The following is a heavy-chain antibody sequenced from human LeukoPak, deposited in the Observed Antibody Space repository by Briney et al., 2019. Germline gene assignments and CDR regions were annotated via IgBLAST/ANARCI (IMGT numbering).Heavy chain of an antibody. V-gene: IGHV3-30*03. CDR3: ARDKYYYDSSGYSH. Sequence: GSLRLSCAASGFTFSSYGMHWVRQAPGKGLEWVAVISYDGSNKYYADSVKGRFTISRDNSKNTLYLQMNSLRAEDTAVYYCARDKYYYDSSGYSHWGQGTLVTVSS. CDR2: ISYDGSNK. J-gene: IGHJ4*02. CDR1: GFTFSSYG. D-gene: IGHD3-22*01.